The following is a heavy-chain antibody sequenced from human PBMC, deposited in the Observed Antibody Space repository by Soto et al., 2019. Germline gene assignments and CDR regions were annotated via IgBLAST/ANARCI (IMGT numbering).Heavy chain of an antibody. J-gene: IGHJ5*02. Sequence: QVQLVESGGGVVQPGRSLRLSCAASGFTFSSYGMHWVRQAPGKGLVWVAVIWYDGSNKYYADSVKGRFTISRDNSKNTMYLEMNSLRAEDTAVYYCARERRASNDWCDPWGQGTLVTVSS. CDR1: GFTFSSYG. D-gene: IGHD6-25*01. V-gene: IGHV3-33*01. CDR2: IWYDGSNK. CDR3: ARERRASNDWCDP.